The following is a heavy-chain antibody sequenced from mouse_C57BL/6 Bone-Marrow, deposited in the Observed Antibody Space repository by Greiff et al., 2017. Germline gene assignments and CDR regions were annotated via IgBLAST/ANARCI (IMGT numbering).Heavy chain of an antibody. J-gene: IGHJ2*01. V-gene: IGHV1-59*01. Sequence: VQLQQPGAELVRPGTSVKLSCQASGYTFTSYWMHWVKQRPGQGLEWIGVIDPSDSSTNYNQPFKGKATLTVDTSSSTAYMQLSSLTSEDSAVYYCARWDHWGQGTTLTVSS. CDR2: IDPSDSST. CDR1: GYTFTSYW. CDR3: ARWDH.